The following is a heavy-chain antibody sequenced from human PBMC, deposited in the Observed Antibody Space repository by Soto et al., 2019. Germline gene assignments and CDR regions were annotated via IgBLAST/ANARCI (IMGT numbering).Heavy chain of an antibody. J-gene: IGHJ4*02. V-gene: IGHV3-7*03. CDR3: ARDGLLFSGPYRPSRFDY. CDR1: GFKFSDYW. D-gene: IGHD3-16*02. Sequence: GGSLSLSCAASGFKFSDYWMSWVRQAPGKGLEWVGNIKHDTSEAHYADSVKGRFTITRDNIKNFLFLQMNGLRSDDTASYYCARDGLLFSGPYRPSRFDYWGLGTLVTV. CDR2: IKHDTSEA.